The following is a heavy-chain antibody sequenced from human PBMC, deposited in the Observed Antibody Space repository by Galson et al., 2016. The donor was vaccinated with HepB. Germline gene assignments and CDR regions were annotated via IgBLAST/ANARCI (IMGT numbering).Heavy chain of an antibody. D-gene: IGHD5-18*01. CDR2: ISYDGSNK. J-gene: IGHJ4*02. Sequence: SLRLSCAASGFTFSSYGMHWVRQAPGKGLEWVAVISYDGSNKYYADSVKGRFTISRDNSKNTLYLQMNSLRAEDTAVYYCAKCRLSGYSYGRGFDYWGQGTLVTVSP. CDR3: AKCRLSGYSYGRGFDY. CDR1: GFTFSSYG. V-gene: IGHV3-30*18.